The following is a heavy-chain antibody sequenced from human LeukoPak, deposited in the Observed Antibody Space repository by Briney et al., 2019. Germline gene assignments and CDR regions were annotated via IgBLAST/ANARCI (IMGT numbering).Heavy chain of an antibody. Sequence: GGSLRLSCAASGFTFSSYWMSWVRQAPGKGLEWVANRKQDGSEKYYVDSVKGRFTISRDNAKNSLYLQMNSLRAEDTAVYYCARVCTIFGVVIMDYFDYWGQGTLVTVSS. CDR1: GFTFSSYW. CDR3: ARVCTIFGVVIMDYFDY. J-gene: IGHJ4*02. V-gene: IGHV3-7*01. D-gene: IGHD3-3*01. CDR2: RKQDGSEK.